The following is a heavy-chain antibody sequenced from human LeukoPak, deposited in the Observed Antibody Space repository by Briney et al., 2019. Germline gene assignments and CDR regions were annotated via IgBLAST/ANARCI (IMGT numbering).Heavy chain of an antibody. V-gene: IGHV3-23*01. D-gene: IGHD2-8*01. CDR2: LSGSGSST. CDR1: GFTFSSYA. J-gene: IGHJ4*02. CDR3: AKAPYCTNGVCYLSFDY. Sequence: GGSLRLCCAASGFTFSSYAMSWVRQAPGKGLEWVSALSGSGSSTYYADSVKGRFTISRDNSKNTLYLQMNSLRAEDTAVYYCAKAPYCTNGVCYLSFDYWGQGTLVAVSS.